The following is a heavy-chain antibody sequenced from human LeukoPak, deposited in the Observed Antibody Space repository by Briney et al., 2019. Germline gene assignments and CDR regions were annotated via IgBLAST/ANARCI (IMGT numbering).Heavy chain of an antibody. V-gene: IGHV3-23*01. CDR1: GFTFSSYA. CDR3: AKDPTYYDFWSGYSYFDY. D-gene: IGHD3-3*01. J-gene: IGHJ4*02. CDR2: ISGSGGST. Sequence: SGGSLRLSCAASGFTFSSYAMSWVRQAPGKGLEWVSAISGSGGSTYYADSVKGRFTISRDNSKNTLYLQMNSLRAEDTAVYYCAKDPTYYDFWSGYSYFDYWGQGTLVTVSS.